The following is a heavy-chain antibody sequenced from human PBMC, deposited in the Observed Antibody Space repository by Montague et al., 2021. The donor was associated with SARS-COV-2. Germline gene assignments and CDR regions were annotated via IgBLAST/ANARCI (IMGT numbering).Heavy chain of an antibody. CDR2: INHSGST. V-gene: IGHV4-34*01. J-gene: IGHJ6*02. CDR1: GGSFSGYY. D-gene: IGHD3-10*01. CDR3: ARVRYYGSGTSLGMDV. Sequence: SETLSLTCAVYGGSFSGYYWSRIRQPPGKGLEWIGEINHSGSTNYNPSLKSRVTISVDTSKNQFSLKLSPVTAADTAVYYCARVRYYGSGTSLGMDVWGQGATVTVSS.